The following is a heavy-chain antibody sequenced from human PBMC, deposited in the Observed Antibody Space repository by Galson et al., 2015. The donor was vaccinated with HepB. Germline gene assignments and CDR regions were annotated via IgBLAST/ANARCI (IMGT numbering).Heavy chain of an antibody. V-gene: IGHV1-69*13. D-gene: IGHD2-2*02. CDR3: ARGGCSSTSCYTTGYYYYGMDV. CDR2: IIPIFGTA. CDR1: GGTFSSYA. Sequence: SVKVSCKASGGTFSSYAISWVRQAPGQGLEWMGGIIPIFGTANYAQKFQDRVTITADESTSTAYMELSSLRSEDTAVYYCARGGCSSTSCYTTGYYYYGMDVWGQGTTVTVSS. J-gene: IGHJ6*02.